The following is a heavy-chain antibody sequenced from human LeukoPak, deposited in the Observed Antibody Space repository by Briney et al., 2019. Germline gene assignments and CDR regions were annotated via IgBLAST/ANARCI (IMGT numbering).Heavy chain of an antibody. CDR1: GASISGPS. J-gene: IGHJ5*02. V-gene: IGHV4-59*08. Sequence: SETLSLTCTVSGASISGPSWNWIRQPPGKGLEWIGRIYYSEATNYNHSLKGRVTMSIDTSKNQFSLKLSSVTAADTAVYYCARRPVEMAAIREDNWLDPWGQGTLVTVSS. CDR3: ARRPVEMAAIREDNWLDP. D-gene: IGHD5-24*01. CDR2: IYYSEAT.